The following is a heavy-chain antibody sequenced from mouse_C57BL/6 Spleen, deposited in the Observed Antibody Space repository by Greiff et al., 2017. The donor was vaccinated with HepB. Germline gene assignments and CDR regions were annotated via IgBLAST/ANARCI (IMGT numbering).Heavy chain of an antibody. Sequence: QVQLQQSGAELVRPGASVTLSCKASGYTFTDYEMHWVKQTPVHGLEWIGAIDPETGGTAYNQKFKGKAILTADKSSSTAYMELRSLTSEDSAVYYCTRSGPDSNYVAYWGQGTLVTVSA. J-gene: IGHJ3*01. V-gene: IGHV1-15*01. CDR2: IDPETGGT. CDR3: TRSGPDSNYVAY. D-gene: IGHD2-5*01. CDR1: GYTFTDYE.